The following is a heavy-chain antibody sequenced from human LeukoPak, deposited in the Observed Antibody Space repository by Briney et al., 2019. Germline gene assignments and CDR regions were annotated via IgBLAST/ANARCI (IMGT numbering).Heavy chain of an antibody. V-gene: IGHV1-2*02. CDR3: ARDRVGATHWDAFDI. CDR1: GYTFTGYY. Sequence: ASVKVSCKASGYTFTGYYMHWVRQAPGQGLAWMGWINPNSGGTNYAQKFQGRVTMSRDTSISTAYMELSRLRSDDTAVYYCARDRVGATHWDAFDIWGQGTMVTVSS. CDR2: INPNSGGT. J-gene: IGHJ3*02. D-gene: IGHD1-26*01.